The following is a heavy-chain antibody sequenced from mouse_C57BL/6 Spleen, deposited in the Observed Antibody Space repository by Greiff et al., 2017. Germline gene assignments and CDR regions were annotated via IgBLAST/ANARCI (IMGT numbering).Heavy chain of an antibody. D-gene: IGHD2-4*01. J-gene: IGHJ1*03. CDR3: ARDRFDYDRYIDV. V-gene: IGHV5-16*01. Sequence: EVMLVESEGGLVQPGRSLKLSCTASGFTFSDYYMDWVRQRPEKGLEWVANINYDGSSTNYLDSFKSRFTFSRDNANNILYLQMSSLTSEATATYYCARDRFDYDRYIDVWGTGTTVTVSS. CDR2: INYDGSST. CDR1: GFTFSDYY.